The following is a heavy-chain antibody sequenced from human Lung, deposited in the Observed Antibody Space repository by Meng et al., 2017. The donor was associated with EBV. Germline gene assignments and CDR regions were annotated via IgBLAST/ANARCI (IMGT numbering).Heavy chain of an antibody. Sequence: QVSLGQYGAELKKPGASVKVSCKASGYTFTNYYMHWVRQAPGQGLEWMGVINPSGGSTNYAQKFQGRLTMTRDTSTSTVYMELSSLRSEDTAVYYCARGDGGNGSDYWGQGTLVTVSS. CDR2: INPSGGST. CDR1: GYTFTNYY. J-gene: IGHJ4*02. D-gene: IGHD4-23*01. CDR3: ARGDGGNGSDY. V-gene: IGHV1-46*01.